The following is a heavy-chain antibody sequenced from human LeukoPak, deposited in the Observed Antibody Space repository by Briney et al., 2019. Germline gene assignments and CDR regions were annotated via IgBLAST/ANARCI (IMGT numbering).Heavy chain of an antibody. CDR2: INHSGST. J-gene: IGHJ6*04. CDR1: GGSFSGYY. Sequence: PSETLSLTCAVYGGSFSGYYWSWIRQPPGKGLEWIGEINHSGSTNYNPSLKSRVTISVDTSRNQFSLKLSSVTAADTAVFYCARRRSGGKGMDVWGKGTTVTVSS. D-gene: IGHD2-15*01. CDR3: ARRRSGGKGMDV. V-gene: IGHV4-34*01.